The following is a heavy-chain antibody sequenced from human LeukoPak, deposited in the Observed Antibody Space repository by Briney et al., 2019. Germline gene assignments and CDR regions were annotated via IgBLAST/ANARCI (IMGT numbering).Heavy chain of an antibody. CDR3: ARDYGMDV. CDR1: GFTFSSYA. Sequence: GGSLRLSCAASGFTFSSYAMHWIRQAPGKGLEWVAVISYDGSNKYYADSVKGRFTISRDNSKNTLYLQMNSLRAEDTAVYYCARDYGMDVWGQGTTVTVSS. V-gene: IGHV3-30*04. J-gene: IGHJ6*02. CDR2: ISYDGSNK.